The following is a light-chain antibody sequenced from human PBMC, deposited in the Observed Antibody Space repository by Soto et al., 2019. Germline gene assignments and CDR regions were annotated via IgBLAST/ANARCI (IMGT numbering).Light chain of an antibody. CDR2: GAS. V-gene: IGKV3-15*01. CDR3: QQYNNWPPYT. CDR1: QSVSSN. J-gene: IGKJ2*01. Sequence: EIVMTQSPATLSVSPGERATLSCRASQSVSSNLAWYQQKPGQAPRLLIYGASTRATGIPARFNGSGSGTEFTLTISSLQSEHFAVYYCQQYNNWPPYTFGQGTKLEIK.